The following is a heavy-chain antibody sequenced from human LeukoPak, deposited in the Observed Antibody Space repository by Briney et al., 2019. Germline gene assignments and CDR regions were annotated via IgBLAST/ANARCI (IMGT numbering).Heavy chain of an antibody. V-gene: IGHV4-34*01. Sequence: SETLSLTCAVYGGSFSGYYWSWIRQPPGKGLEWIGEINHSGSTNYNPSLKSRVTISADTSKNQFSLRLSSVTAADTAVYYCARHHYQLSALDYWGQGTLVTVSS. J-gene: IGHJ4*02. CDR3: ARHHYQLSALDY. CDR1: GGSFSGYY. D-gene: IGHD2-2*01. CDR2: INHSGST.